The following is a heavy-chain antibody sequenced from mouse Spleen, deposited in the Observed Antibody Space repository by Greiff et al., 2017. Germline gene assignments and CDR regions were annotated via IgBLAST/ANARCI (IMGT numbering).Heavy chain of an antibody. CDR3: ARSRQLGLRGYAMDY. Sequence: VQLQQSGPELVKPGASVKISCKASGYTFTDYYMNWVKQSHGKSLEWIGDINPNNGGTSYNQKFKGKATLTVDKSSSTAYMELRSLTSEDSAVYYCARSRQLGLRGYAMDYWGQGTSVTVSS. V-gene: IGHV1-26*01. J-gene: IGHJ4*01. D-gene: IGHD3-2*01. CDR2: INPNNGGT. CDR1: GYTFTDYY.